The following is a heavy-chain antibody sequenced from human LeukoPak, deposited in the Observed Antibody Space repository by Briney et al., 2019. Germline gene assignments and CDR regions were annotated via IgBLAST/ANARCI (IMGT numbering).Heavy chain of an antibody. J-gene: IGHJ6*03. CDR3: ASTACSSTSCYYYYYMDV. V-gene: IGHV1-69*06. D-gene: IGHD2-2*01. CDR1: GGTFSSYA. Sequence: AVKVSRKASGGTFSSYAISWVRQAPGQGLEWMGRIIPIFGTANYAQKFQGRVTITADKSTSTAYMELSSLRSEDTAVYYCASTACSSTSCYYYYYMDVWGKGTTVTVSS. CDR2: IIPIFGTA.